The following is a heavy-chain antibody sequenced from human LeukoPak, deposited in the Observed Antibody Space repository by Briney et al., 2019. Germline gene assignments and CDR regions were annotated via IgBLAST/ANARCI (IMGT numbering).Heavy chain of an antibody. CDR3: AKGPRFGELPSYYYYYMDV. D-gene: IGHD3-10*01. J-gene: IGHJ6*03. CDR1: GGSISSYY. Sequence: PSETLSLTCTVSGGSISSYYWSWIRQPPGKGLEWIGYIYYSGYTNYNPSLKSRVTISVDTSKSQFSLKLSSVTAADTAVYYCAKGPRFGELPSYYYYYMDVWGKGTTVTISS. CDR2: IYYSGYT. V-gene: IGHV4-59*12.